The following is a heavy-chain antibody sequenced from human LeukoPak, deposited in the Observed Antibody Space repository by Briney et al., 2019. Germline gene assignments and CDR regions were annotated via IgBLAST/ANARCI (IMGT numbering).Heavy chain of an antibody. CDR3: ARWDSSSYDY. D-gene: IGHD6-6*01. CDR1: GGSFSGYY. V-gene: IGHV4-34*01. J-gene: IGHJ4*02. Sequence: KASETLSLPCAVYGGSFSGYYWSWIRQPPGKGLEWIGEINHSGSTNYNPSLKSRVTISVDTSKNQFSLKLSSVTAADTAVYYCARWDSSSYDYWGQGTLVTVSS. CDR2: INHSGST.